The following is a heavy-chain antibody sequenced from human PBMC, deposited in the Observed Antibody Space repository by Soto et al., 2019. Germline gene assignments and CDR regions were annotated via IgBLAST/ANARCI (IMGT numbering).Heavy chain of an antibody. D-gene: IGHD5-18*01. Sequence: EVQLVESGGGLVKPGGSLRLSCAASGFTFSSYSMNWVRQAPGKGLEWVSSISSSSYIYYADSVKGRFTISRDNAKNSLYLQMNSLRAEDTAVYYCATVDTAMSGGMDVWGQGTTVTVSS. CDR3: ATVDTAMSGGMDV. CDR2: ISSSSYI. V-gene: IGHV3-21*01. J-gene: IGHJ6*02. CDR1: GFTFSSYS.